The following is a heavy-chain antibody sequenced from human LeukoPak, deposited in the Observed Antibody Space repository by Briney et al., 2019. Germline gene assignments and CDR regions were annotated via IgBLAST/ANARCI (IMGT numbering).Heavy chain of an antibody. D-gene: IGHD6-13*01. V-gene: IGHV4-4*09. CDR3: ARNIAAAGTYYYYYMDV. CDR1: GGSISSYY. J-gene: IGHJ6*03. CDR2: IYTSGST. Sequence: SETLSLTCTVSGGSISSYYWSWIRQPPGKGLERIGYIYTSGSTNYNPSLKSRVTISVDTSKNQFSLKLSSVTAADTAVYYCARNIAAAGTYYYYYMDVWGKGTTVTVSS.